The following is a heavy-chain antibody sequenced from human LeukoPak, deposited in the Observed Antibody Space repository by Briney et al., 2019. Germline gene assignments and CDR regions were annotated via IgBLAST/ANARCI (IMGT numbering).Heavy chain of an antibody. V-gene: IGHV3-72*01. CDR2: TRNEANGYST. CDR1: GFTFSGHF. D-gene: IGHD3-10*01. Sequence: GGSLRLSYAASGFTFSGHFMDWVRQAPGKGLEWVGRTRNEANGYSTEYAASVNGRFTISRDDSENSLYLQMNSLKTEDTAVYFCAREGRPSDSGIYQVDAFDIWGQGTVVTVSS. CDR3: AREGRPSDSGIYQVDAFDI. J-gene: IGHJ3*02.